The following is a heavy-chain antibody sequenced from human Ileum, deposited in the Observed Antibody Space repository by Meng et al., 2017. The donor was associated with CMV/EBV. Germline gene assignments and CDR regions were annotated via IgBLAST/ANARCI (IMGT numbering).Heavy chain of an antibody. CDR1: GFTFTDDC. V-gene: IGHV3-72*01. CDR2: YGNEAKSCTT. D-gene: IGHD1-1*01. Sequence: GESLKISCAASGFTFTDDCMDGVRQARGKGLEWVGPYGNEAKSCTTSYAAAVIGRFTITREDSKSSLYLQMNSRKSEETAVYYCARRLRNDPAADYGGQGTLVTVSS. CDR3: ARRLRNDPAADY. J-gene: IGHJ4*02.